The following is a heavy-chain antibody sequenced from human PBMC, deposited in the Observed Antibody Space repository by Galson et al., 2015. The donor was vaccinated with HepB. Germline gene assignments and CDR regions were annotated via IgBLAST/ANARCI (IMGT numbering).Heavy chain of an antibody. D-gene: IGHD1-26*01. CDR1: GFTFTSNA. J-gene: IGHJ4*02. V-gene: IGHV3-23*01. Sequence: SLRLSCAASGFTFTSNAMSWVRQAPGKGLEWVSSVSDSGDNTYYADSVKGRFTISRDNSKNTLYLQMNSLRAEDTAVYFCSNGGAIVKTTFDYWGQRTLVTVSS. CDR2: VSDSGDNT. CDR3: SNGGAIVKTTFDY.